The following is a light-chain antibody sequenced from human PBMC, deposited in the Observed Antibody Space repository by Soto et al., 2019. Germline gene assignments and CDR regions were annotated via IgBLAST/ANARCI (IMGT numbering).Light chain of an antibody. Sequence: DIRMTQSPATLAASVGDRVSITCRASQRIDTWLAWYQQKPGKAPNLLIYKASRLQSGVPSRFSGSGSGTEFTLTISSLQPEDFATYYCQEYRNNYGTLGQGTKVDIK. J-gene: IGKJ1*01. CDR1: QRIDTW. CDR2: KAS. V-gene: IGKV1-5*03. CDR3: QEYRNNYGT.